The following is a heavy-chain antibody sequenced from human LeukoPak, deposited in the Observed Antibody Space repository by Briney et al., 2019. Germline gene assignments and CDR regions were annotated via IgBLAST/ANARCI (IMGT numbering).Heavy chain of an antibody. CDR3: VREDYYDSSGTKGDY. V-gene: IGHV3-48*04. CDR1: GFTFTTYS. J-gene: IGHJ4*02. CDR2: ISDSSSTI. Sequence: GGSLRLSCAASGFTFTTYSMNWVRQAPGKGLEWVSYISDSSSTIYYADSVKGRFTISRDNAKNSLYLQMNSLRAQDTAVYYCVREDYYDSSGTKGDYWGQGTLVTVSS. D-gene: IGHD3-22*01.